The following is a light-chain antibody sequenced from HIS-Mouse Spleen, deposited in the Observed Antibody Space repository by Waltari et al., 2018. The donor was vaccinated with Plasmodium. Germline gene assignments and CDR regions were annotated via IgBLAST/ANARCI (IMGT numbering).Light chain of an antibody. CDR3: HQSSSLPWT. CDR2: YAS. Sequence: EILLTESPDFSFVTPIQKVTITCRPSQRIGSSLHWYQQKPDQSPKLLIKYASQSFSGVPSRFSGSGSGTDFTLTINSLEAEDAATYYCHQSSSLPWTFGQGTKVEIK. CDR1: QRIGSS. J-gene: IGKJ1*01. V-gene: IGKV6-21*01.